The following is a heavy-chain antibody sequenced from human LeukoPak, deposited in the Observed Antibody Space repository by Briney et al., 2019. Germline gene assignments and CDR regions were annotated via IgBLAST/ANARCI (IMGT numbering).Heavy chain of an antibody. CDR2: INHSGST. V-gene: IGHV4-34*01. CDR1: GGSISSYY. CDR3: ARSLDYGDYLSRPLDY. Sequence: SETLSLTCTVSGGSISSYYWSWIRQPPGKGLEWIGEINHSGSTNYNPSLKSRVTISVDTSKNQFSLKLSSVTAADTAVYYCARSLDYGDYLSRPLDYWGQGTLVTVSS. J-gene: IGHJ4*02. D-gene: IGHD4-17*01.